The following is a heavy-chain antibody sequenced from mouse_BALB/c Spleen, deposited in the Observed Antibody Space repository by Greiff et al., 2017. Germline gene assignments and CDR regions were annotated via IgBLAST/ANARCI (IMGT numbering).Heavy chain of an antibody. CDR2: ISSGGSYT. CDR1: GFTFSSYG. D-gene: IGHD2-3*01. Sequence: EVQGVESGGDLVKPGGSLKLSCAASGFTFSSYGMSWVRQTPDKRLEWVATISSGGSYTYYPDSVKGRFTISRDNAKNTLYLQMSSLKSEDTAMYYCARHLIYDGYFYFDYWGQGTTLTVSS. V-gene: IGHV5-6*01. J-gene: IGHJ2*01. CDR3: ARHLIYDGYFYFDY.